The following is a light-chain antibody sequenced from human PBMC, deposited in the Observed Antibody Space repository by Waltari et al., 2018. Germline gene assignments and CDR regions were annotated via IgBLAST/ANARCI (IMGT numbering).Light chain of an antibody. CDR3: QVWDSATDHVV. Sequence: SYVLTQPPSVSVAPGQTAKISCGGNKIESKSVHWYQQGPGQAPVVVVHDNSDRPSGISGRFSGSNSGNTATLTISRVEAGDEADYYCQVWDSATDHVVFGGGTKVTVL. J-gene: IGLJ2*01. CDR2: DNS. CDR1: KIESKS. V-gene: IGLV3-21*02.